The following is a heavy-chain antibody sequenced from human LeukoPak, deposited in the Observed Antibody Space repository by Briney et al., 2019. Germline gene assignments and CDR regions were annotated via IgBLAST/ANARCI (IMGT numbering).Heavy chain of an antibody. CDR2: ISSSSSYI. D-gene: IGHD5-12*01. CDR1: GFTFRSYS. J-gene: IGHJ4*02. V-gene: IGHV3-21*01. CDR3: ARGLPSGYEGYYFDY. Sequence: GGSLRLSCAASGFTFRSYSMNWLRQAPGKGLEWVSSISSSSSYIYYADSVKGRFTISRDNAKNSLYLQMNSLRAEDTAVYYCARGLPSGYEGYYFDYWGRGTLVTVSS.